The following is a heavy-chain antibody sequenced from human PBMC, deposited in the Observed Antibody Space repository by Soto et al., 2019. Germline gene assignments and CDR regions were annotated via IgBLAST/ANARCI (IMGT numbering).Heavy chain of an antibody. Sequence: SETLSLTCTVSGDSISSGNKYWSWIRQPPGKGLEWIGYIFSSGTTYYNPSLKSRLTMSLDASQNQFSLKLNSLTDADTAVYFCARVPSPFDYYYAMDVWGQGTTVTVSS. D-gene: IGHD3-16*01. CDR1: GDSISSGNKY. J-gene: IGHJ6*02. CDR3: ARVPSPFDYYYAMDV. CDR2: IFSSGTT. V-gene: IGHV4-30-4*01.